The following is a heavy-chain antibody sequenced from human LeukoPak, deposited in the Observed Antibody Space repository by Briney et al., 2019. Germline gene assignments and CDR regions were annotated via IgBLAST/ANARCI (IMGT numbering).Heavy chain of an antibody. J-gene: IGHJ4*02. Sequence: GESLKISCKCSGYTFTNYWIHWVRQMPGKGLEWMGKIDPSDSYTNYSPSFQGHVTISADKSINTAYVQWSSLKSSDTAMYFCARGFSGYTNPDYWGQGTLVTVSS. V-gene: IGHV5-10-1*01. D-gene: IGHD5-12*01. CDR3: ARGFSGYTNPDY. CDR1: GYTFTNYW. CDR2: IDPSDSYT.